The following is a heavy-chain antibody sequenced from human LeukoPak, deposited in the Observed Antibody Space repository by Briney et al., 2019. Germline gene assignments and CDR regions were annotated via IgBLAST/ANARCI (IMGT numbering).Heavy chain of an antibody. J-gene: IGHJ4*02. Sequence: GGSLRLSCAVSGFTFGNYAMHWVRQAPGKGLEWVSGISGSGGGAHYADSVKGRFTISRDNFKNTLSVQMSSLRVEDTAVYYCAKSGSIAEADKFDDWGQGTLVTVSS. CDR1: GFTFGNYA. CDR2: ISGSGGGA. D-gene: IGHD6-19*01. CDR3: AKSGSIAEADKFDD. V-gene: IGHV3-23*01.